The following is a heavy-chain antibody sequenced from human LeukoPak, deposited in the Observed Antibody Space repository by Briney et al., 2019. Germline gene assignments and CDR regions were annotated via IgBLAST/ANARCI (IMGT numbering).Heavy chain of an antibody. Sequence: ASVKVSCKASGYTFTSYYMHWVRQAPGQGLEWMGIINPSGGSTSYAQKFQGRVTMTRDTSTSTVYMELSSLRSEDTAVYYCARDKWELHPGLPFDIWGQGTMVTVSS. J-gene: IGHJ3*02. CDR1: GYTFTSYY. CDR3: ARDKWELHPGLPFDI. V-gene: IGHV1-46*01. D-gene: IGHD1-26*01. CDR2: INPSGGST.